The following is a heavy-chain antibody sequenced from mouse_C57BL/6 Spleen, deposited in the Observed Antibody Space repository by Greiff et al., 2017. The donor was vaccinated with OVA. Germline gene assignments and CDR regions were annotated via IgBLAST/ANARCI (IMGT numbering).Heavy chain of an antibody. CDR2: IYPRDGNT. CDR1: GYTFTSYG. Sequence: QVQLQQPGAELVRPGASVKLSCKASGYTFTSYGISWVKQRTGQGLEWIGEIYPRDGNTYYNEKFKGKATLTADKSSSTAYMELRSLTSEDSAVYFCARVDRGGYFDYWGQGTPLTVSS. J-gene: IGHJ2*01. D-gene: IGHD2-14*01. V-gene: IGHV1-81*01. CDR3: ARVDRGGYFDY.